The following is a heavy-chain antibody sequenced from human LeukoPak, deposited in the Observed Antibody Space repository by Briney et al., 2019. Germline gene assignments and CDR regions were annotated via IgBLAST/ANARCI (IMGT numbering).Heavy chain of an antibody. CDR1: GFTVSDHY. Sequence: GGSLRLSCAASGFTVSDHYMSWVRQAPGQGLESVSLIYSGGTTLYADSVKGRFTIPRDNSKNTLYLQMNSLRAEDTAVYYCARDRHQGAFDMWGQGTMVIVSS. V-gene: IGHV3-53*01. CDR2: IYSGGTT. J-gene: IGHJ3*02. CDR3: ARDRHQGAFDM. D-gene: IGHD2-2*01.